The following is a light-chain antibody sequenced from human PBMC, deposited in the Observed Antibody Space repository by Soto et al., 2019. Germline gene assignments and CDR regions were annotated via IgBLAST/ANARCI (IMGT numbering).Light chain of an antibody. CDR2: GAS. V-gene: IGKV3-15*01. CDR1: QSVTSN. CDR3: QQYDNLPLT. J-gene: IGKJ3*01. Sequence: EIVMTQSPATLSVSPGDRATLSCRASQSVTSNLAWYQQKPGQAPRLLIFGASSRATGVPARFSGSGSGTEFTLTINSLQSEDFAVYFCQQYDNLPLTFGPGTKVDIK.